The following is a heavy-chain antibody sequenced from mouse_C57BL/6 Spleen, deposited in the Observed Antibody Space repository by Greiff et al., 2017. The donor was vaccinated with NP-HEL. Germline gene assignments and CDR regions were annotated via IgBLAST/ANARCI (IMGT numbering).Heavy chain of an antibody. CDR3: ARHPYGSSLNYFDY. J-gene: IGHJ2*01. CDR2: ISSGGSYT. D-gene: IGHD1-1*01. V-gene: IGHV5-6*02. CDR1: GFTFSSYG. Sequence: VKLVESGGDLVKPGGSLKLSCAASGFTFSSYGMSWVRQTPDKRLEWVATISSGGSYTYYPDSVKGRFTISRDNAKNTLYLQMSSLKSEDTAMYYCARHPYGSSLNYFDYWGQGTTLTVSS.